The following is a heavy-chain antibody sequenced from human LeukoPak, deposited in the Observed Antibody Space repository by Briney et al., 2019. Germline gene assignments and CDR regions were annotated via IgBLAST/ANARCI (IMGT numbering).Heavy chain of an antibody. D-gene: IGHD3-10*01. V-gene: IGHV3-21*01. CDR1: GFTFSSYS. CDR3: ARASLIMLRGYQEH. Sequence: GGSLRLSCAASGFTFSSYSMNWVRQAPGKGLEWVSSISSSSSYIYYGDSVKGRFTISRDNAKNSLYLQMNSLRAEDTAVYYCARASLIMLRGYQEHWGQGTLVTVSS. CDR2: ISSSSSYI. J-gene: IGHJ1*01.